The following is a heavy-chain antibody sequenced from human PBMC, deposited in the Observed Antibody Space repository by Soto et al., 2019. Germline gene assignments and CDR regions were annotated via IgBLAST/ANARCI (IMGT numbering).Heavy chain of an antibody. J-gene: IGHJ4*02. V-gene: IGHV4-39*01. D-gene: IGHD6-6*01. CDR2: IYNGGVKT. Sequence: SRTRSLTCTVSGVSITCYHYYWGWMPQAQGKGLDWVGSIYNGGVKTYYNPSLKSRFTISIDTSKNQVFMRLNSVTATDTAVSFSACWSSSSWIDFWGQGTPVTVSS. CDR3: ACWSSSSWIDF. CDR1: GVSITCYHYY.